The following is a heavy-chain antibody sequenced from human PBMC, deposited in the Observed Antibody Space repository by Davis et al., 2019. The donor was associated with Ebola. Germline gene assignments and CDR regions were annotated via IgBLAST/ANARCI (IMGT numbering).Heavy chain of an antibody. J-gene: IGHJ6*02. CDR2: INTNTGNP. Sequence: ASVKVSCKASGYTFTSYAMHWVRQAPGQGLEWMGWINTNTGNPTYAQGFTGRFVFSLDTSVSTTYLQISSLKAEDTAVYYCARDSNGPLGVDDQYYYGMDVWGQGTTVTVSS. CDR3: ARDSNGPLGVDDQYYYGMDV. CDR1: GYTFTSYA. D-gene: IGHD2-8*01. V-gene: IGHV7-4-1*02.